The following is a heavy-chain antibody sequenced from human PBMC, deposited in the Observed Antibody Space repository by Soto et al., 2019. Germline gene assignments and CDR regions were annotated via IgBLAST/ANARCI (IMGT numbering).Heavy chain of an antibody. V-gene: IGHV1-69*13. Sequence: SVKVSCKASGGTFSSYAISWVRQAPGQGLEWMGGIIPIFGTANYAQKFQGRVTITADESTSTAYMELSSLRSEDTAVYYCARTMYSSSYFGYWGQGTLVTVSS. J-gene: IGHJ4*02. D-gene: IGHD6-6*01. CDR3: ARTMYSSSYFGY. CDR1: GGTFSSYA. CDR2: IIPIFGTA.